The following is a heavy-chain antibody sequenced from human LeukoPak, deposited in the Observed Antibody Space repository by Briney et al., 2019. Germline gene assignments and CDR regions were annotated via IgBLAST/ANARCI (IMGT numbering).Heavy chain of an antibody. V-gene: IGHV4-59*01. CDR1: GGSISRYY. CDR2: IYYSGST. Sequence: SETLSLTCTVSGGSISRYYWSWIRQPPGKGLEWVGYIYYSGSTNYKPSLKSRVTISVDTSKNQFSLKLSSVTAADTAVYYCARGGYYGSGNDFRFDPWGQGTLVTVSS. CDR3: ARGGYYGSGNDFRFDP. D-gene: IGHD3-10*01. J-gene: IGHJ5*02.